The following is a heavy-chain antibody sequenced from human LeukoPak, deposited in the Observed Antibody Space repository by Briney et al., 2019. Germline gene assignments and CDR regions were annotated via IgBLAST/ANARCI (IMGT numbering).Heavy chain of an antibody. D-gene: IGHD2-2*01. CDR3: ARRGGDIVVAPAAIPSHPFDY. Sequence: SETLSLTCTVSGGSISSSSYYWGWIRQPPGKGLEWIGSIYYSGSTYYNPSLKSRVTISVDTSKNQFSLKLSSVTAADTAVYYCARRGGDIVVAPAAIPSHPFDYWGQGTLVTVSS. CDR1: GGSISSSSYY. J-gene: IGHJ4*02. CDR2: IYYSGST. V-gene: IGHV4-39*07.